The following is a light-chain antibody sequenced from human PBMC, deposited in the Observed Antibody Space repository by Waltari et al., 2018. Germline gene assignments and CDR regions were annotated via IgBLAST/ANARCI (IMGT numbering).Light chain of an antibody. CDR3: LQDYLYPLT. Sequence: AIQMTQSPSFLSASLGDRFTITCRASQGIRTDVGWYQYKSGKAPKLLIYGSSNLQAGVPSRFSGSGSGTDFTLTISSLQPEDFATYYCLQDYLYPLTFGGGTVVEV. J-gene: IGKJ4*01. V-gene: IGKV1-6*01. CDR2: GSS. CDR1: QGIRTD.